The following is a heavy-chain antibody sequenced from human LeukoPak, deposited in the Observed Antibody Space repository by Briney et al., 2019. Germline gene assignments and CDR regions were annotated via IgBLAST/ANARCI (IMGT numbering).Heavy chain of an antibody. Sequence: GGSLRLSCAASGFTFSSYAMSWVRQAPGKGLEWVSVIYSGGSTYYADSGKGRFTISRDNSKNTLYLQMNSLRAEDTAVYYCARDTLYSSSWYYFDYWGQGTLVTVSS. CDR3: ARDTLYSSSWYYFDY. CDR1: GFTFSSYA. CDR2: IYSGGST. V-gene: IGHV3-66*01. J-gene: IGHJ4*02. D-gene: IGHD6-13*01.